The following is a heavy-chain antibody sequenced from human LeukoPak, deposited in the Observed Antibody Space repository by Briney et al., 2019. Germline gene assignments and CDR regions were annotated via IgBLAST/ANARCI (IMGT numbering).Heavy chain of an antibody. J-gene: IGHJ4*02. CDR1: GFTFSSYA. CDR3: ASQRPYMGPVFDY. V-gene: IGHV3-23*01. Sequence: PGGSLRLSCAASGFTFSSYAMSWVRQAPGKGLEWVSAISGSGGSTYYADSVKGRFTVSRDNSKNTLYLQMNSLRAEDTTVYYCASQRPYMGPVFDYWGQGTLVTVSS. CDR2: ISGSGGST. D-gene: IGHD1-26*01.